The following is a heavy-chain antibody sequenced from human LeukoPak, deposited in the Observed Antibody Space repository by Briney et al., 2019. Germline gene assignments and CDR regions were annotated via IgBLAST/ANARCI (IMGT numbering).Heavy chain of an antibody. CDR1: GFTFEDYA. J-gene: IGHJ3*02. CDR3: AKCITIFGVVESCAFDI. D-gene: IGHD3-3*01. Sequence: SLRLSCAASGFTFEDYARHWVRQAPGKGLRGVSGIIWNSGSIGYADSVKGRFTISRDNAKNSLYLQMNSLRAEDTALYYCAKCITIFGVVESCAFDIWGQGTMVTVSS. CDR2: IIWNSGSI. V-gene: IGHV3-9*01.